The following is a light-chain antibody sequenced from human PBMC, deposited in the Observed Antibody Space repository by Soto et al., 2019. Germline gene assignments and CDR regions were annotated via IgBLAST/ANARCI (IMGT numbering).Light chain of an antibody. CDR1: QSVLHNSNNKNY. V-gene: IGKV4-1*01. CDR3: HQYLSNPS. Sequence: DIVMTQSPDSLAVSLGESATINCKSSQSVLHNSNNKNYLAWYQQKPGQPPKLLIYWTSTRESGVPERFSGIGSGTDLTITINSLQAEDVAVYYCHQYLSNPSFGQGTKLDI. J-gene: IGKJ2*01. CDR2: WTS.